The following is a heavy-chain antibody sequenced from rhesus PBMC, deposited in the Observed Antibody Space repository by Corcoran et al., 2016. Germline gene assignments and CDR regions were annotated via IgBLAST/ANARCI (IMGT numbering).Heavy chain of an antibody. CDR3: ASSLPPLYGNYFDY. D-gene: IGHD4-29*01. V-gene: IGHV3-116*02. CDR2: LRNKDNGGTA. CDR1: GFTFSDSY. J-gene: IGHJ4*01. Sequence: EVRLVESGGGLVQPGGSLRLSCAASGFTFSDSYMSWVRQAPGKGPEWVGFLRNKDNGGTAEYPASGKGRFNISRDDSKSIASLQMDSLKSEDTAVYYCASSLPPLYGNYFDYWGQGVLVTVSS.